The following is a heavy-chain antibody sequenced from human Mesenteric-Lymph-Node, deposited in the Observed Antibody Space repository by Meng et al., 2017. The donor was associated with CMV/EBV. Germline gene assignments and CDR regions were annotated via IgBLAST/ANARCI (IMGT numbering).Heavy chain of an antibody. CDR1: GFTFSSYN. CDR2: ISSSSRYI. V-gene: IGHV3-21*01. D-gene: IGHD2-2*01. Sequence: GGSLRLSCAASGFTFSSYNMNWVRQAPGKGLEWVSSISSSSRYIYYADSVRGRFTISRDNAKNSLYLQMNSLRAEDTAVYYSAREGPVVPAAFDYWGQGTLVTVSS. CDR3: AREGPVVPAAFDY. J-gene: IGHJ4*02.